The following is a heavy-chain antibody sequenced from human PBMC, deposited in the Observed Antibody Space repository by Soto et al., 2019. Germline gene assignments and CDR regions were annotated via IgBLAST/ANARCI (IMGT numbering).Heavy chain of an antibody. Sequence: SETLSLTCAVYGGSFSGYYWSWIRQPPGKGLEWIGEINHSGSTNYNPSLKSRVTISVDTSKNQFSLKLSSVTAADTAVYYCARIFGVVISGYGMDVWGQGTKVTVSS. CDR3: ARIFGVVISGYGMDV. CDR2: INHSGST. V-gene: IGHV4-34*01. D-gene: IGHD3-3*01. CDR1: GGSFSGYY. J-gene: IGHJ6*02.